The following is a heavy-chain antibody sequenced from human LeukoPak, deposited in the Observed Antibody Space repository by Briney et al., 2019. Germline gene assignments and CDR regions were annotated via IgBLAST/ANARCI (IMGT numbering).Heavy chain of an antibody. CDR3: AKLHDYGDYDVGYFDY. Sequence: GGSLRLSCAASGFTFSSYAMSWVRRAPGKGLEWVSAISGTAASTYYADSVKGRFTISRDNSKNTLYLQMNSLRAEDTAVYYCAKLHDYGDYDVGYFDYWGQGTLVTVSS. D-gene: IGHD4-17*01. V-gene: IGHV3-23*01. J-gene: IGHJ4*02. CDR2: ISGTAAST. CDR1: GFTFSSYA.